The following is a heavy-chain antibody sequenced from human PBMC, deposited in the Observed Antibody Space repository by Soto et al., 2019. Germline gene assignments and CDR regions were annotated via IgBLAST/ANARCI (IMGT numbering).Heavy chain of an antibody. D-gene: IGHD3-9*01. Sequence: GGSLRLSCAASGFTFSSYAMSWVRQAPGKGLEWVSAISGSGGSTYYADSVKGRFTISRDNSKNTRDLQMNSLRAEDTAVYYCAKCPETGYFDWLSQTPNAPLYYFDYWGQGTLVTVSS. CDR1: GFTFSSYA. V-gene: IGHV3-23*01. CDR3: AKCPETGYFDWLSQTPNAPLYYFDY. CDR2: ISGSGGST. J-gene: IGHJ4*02.